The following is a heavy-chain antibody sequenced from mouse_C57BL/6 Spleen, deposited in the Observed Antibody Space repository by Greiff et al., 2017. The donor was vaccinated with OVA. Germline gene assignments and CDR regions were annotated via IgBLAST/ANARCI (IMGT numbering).Heavy chain of an antibody. CDR1: GYSFTGYY. CDR2: INPSTGGT. J-gene: IGHJ1*03. D-gene: IGHD4-1*01. CDR3: ARAPGTEWYFDV. V-gene: IGHV1-42*01. Sequence: EVQLVESGPELVKPGASVKISCKASGYSFTGYYMNWVKQSPEKSLEWIGEINPSTGGTTYNQKFKAKATLTVDKSSSTAYMQLKSLTSEDSAVYYCARAPGTEWYFDVWGTGTTVTVSS.